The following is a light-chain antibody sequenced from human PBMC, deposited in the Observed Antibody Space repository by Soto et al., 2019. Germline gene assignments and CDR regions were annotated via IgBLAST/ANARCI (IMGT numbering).Light chain of an antibody. CDR3: QQYHNWPPLT. Sequence: EVVMTQSPVTLSVSPGEKATLSCRASQNISSDLVWYQQKPGQAPRLLIFRASTRAAGIPARFSASGSGAEFTLTISCLQSEDFAVYYCQQYHNWPPLTFGGGTKVEIK. CDR2: RAS. J-gene: IGKJ4*01. CDR1: QNISSD. V-gene: IGKV3-15*01.